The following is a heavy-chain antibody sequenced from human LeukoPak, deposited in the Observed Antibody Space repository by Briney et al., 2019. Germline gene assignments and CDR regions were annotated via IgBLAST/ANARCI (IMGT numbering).Heavy chain of an antibody. D-gene: IGHD2-15*01. J-gene: IGHJ4*02. V-gene: IGHV3-48*02. CDR3: ARDRIAAIHPFDY. Sequence: GGSLRLSCAASGCSFSSYSINWVRKAPGKGLEWVSYIGSSRSTIYYADSVKGRFTISRDNGKNSLYLQMNSLRDEDTAVYYCARDRIAAIHPFDYWGQGTLVTVSS. CDR2: IGSSRSTI. CDR1: GCSFSSYS.